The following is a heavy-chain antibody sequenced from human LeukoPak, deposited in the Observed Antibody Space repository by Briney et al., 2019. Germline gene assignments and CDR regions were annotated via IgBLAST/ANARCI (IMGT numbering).Heavy chain of an antibody. J-gene: IGHJ4*02. V-gene: IGHV4-34*01. D-gene: IGHD1-1*01. CDR2: INDSGRT. CDR1: GGSFSDYN. Sequence: SETLSLTCAVYGGSFSDYNWSWLRQSPEKGLEWIGEINDSGRTHYNPSLKSRVTISVDTAKYQFSLGLSSLTAADTAVYYCARGLDLEGLDYGGQGTLVTVSS. CDR3: ARGLDLEGLDY.